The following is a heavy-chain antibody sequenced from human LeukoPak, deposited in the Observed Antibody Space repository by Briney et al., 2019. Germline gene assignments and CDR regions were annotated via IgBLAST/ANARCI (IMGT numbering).Heavy chain of an antibody. D-gene: IGHD3-22*01. Sequence: GGSLRLSCAASGFTFSNAWMSWVRQAPGKGLEWVGRIKSKTDGGTTDYAAPVKGRFTISRDDSKNTLYLRMNSLKTEDTAVYYCTTPQHYYYDSSGYLGYYYGMDVWGQGTTVTVSS. CDR3: TTPQHYYYDSSGYLGYYYGMDV. CDR1: GFTFSNAW. J-gene: IGHJ6*02. V-gene: IGHV3-15*01. CDR2: IKSKTDGGTT.